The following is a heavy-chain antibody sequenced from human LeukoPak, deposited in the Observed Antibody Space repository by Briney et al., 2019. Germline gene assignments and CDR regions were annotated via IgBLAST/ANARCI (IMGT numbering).Heavy chain of an antibody. CDR2: ISYDGSNK. V-gene: IGHV3-30*03. Sequence: GGSRRLSCAASGFTFSSYGMQWVRQAPGKGLEWVAFISYDGSNKYYADSVKGRFTISRDNAKNSLYLQMNSLRAEDTAVYYCARSQKDPDYYYFYMDVWGKGTTVTVSS. CDR3: ARSQKDPDYYYFYMDV. J-gene: IGHJ6*03. CDR1: GFTFSSYG.